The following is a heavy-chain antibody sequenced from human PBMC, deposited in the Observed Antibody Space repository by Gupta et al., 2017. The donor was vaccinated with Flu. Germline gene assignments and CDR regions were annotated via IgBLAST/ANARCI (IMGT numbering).Heavy chain of an antibody. D-gene: IGHD6-13*01. CDR1: SY. V-gene: IGHV4-4*07. Sequence: SYCNWIRQPAGKGLEWIGRIYASGSVAYNPSLKNRVTMSVDTSKNQFSLNLFSVTAADTAVYYCARLTLNPPAYSSQFDPWGQGTLVTVSS. CDR3: ARLTLNPPAYSSQFDP. CDR2: IYASGSV. J-gene: IGHJ5*02.